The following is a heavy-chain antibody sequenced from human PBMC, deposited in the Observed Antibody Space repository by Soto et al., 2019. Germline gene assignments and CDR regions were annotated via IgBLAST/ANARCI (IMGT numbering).Heavy chain of an antibody. CDR3: TVTPSYGIYV. D-gene: IGHD2-15*01. CDR2: IRSKANSYAT. J-gene: IGHJ6*02. V-gene: IGHV3-73*01. Sequence: PGGSLRLCCAASGFTFSGSAMHWVRQASGKGLEWVGRIRSKANSYATAYAASVKGRFTISRDHSKNTAYLQMNSLNTEYTAVYYFTVTPSYGIYVFCLGTTLTVSS. CDR1: GFTFSGSA.